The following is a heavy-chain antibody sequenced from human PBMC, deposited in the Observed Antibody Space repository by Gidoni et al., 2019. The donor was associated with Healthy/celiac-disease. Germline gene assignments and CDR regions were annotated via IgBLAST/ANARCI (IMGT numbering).Heavy chain of an antibody. CDR3: ASGRSGYYLGGNQPDDAFDI. D-gene: IGHD3-22*01. CDR1: GYSISSGYY. J-gene: IGHJ3*02. CDR2: IYHSGST. V-gene: IGHV4-38-2*02. Sequence: QVQLQESGPGLVKPSETLSLTCTVSGYSISSGYYWGWIRQPPGKGLEWIGSIYHSGSTYYNPSLKSRVTISVDTSKNQFSLKLSSVTAADTAVYYCASGRSGYYLGGNQPDDAFDIWGQGTMVTVSS.